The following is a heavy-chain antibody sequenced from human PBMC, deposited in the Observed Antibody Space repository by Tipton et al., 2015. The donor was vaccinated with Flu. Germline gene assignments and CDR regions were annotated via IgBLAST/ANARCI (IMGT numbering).Heavy chain of an antibody. J-gene: IGHJ6*02. CDR1: GGSINNYF. V-gene: IGHV4-59*01. CDR2: THDSGTT. CDR3: ARVSGPGSPHYYGMDV. Sequence: GLVKPSETLSLTCTVSGGSINNYFWSWIWQAPGGGLEWIGYTHDSGTTKYSPSLMSRVTLSLDTSKNQFSLRLRSVTAADTAMYYCARVSGPGSPHYYGMDVWGQGTTVTVSS. D-gene: IGHD3-10*01.